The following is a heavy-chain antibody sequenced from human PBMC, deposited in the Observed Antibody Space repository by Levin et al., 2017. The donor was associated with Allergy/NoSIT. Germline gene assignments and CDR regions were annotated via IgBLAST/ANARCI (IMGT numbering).Heavy chain of an antibody. CDR3: ARVAAPGSYTDPDADWHAFDS. J-gene: IGHJ3*02. CDR2: IYYSGST. CDR1: GGSISSGDYY. V-gene: IGHV4-30-4*01. D-gene: IGHD3-9*01. Sequence: SQTLSLTCTVSGGSISSGDYYWSWIRQPPGKGLEWIGYIYYSGSTYYNPSLKSRVTISVDTSKNQFSLKLSSVTAADTAVYYCARVAAPGSYTDPDADWHAFDSWGQGTMVTVSS.